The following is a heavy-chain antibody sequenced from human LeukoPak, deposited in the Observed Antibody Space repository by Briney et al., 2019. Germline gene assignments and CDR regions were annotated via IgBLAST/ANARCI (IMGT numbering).Heavy chain of an antibody. D-gene: IGHD2-2*01. CDR1: GGSISSYY. V-gene: IGHV4-59*01. CDR2: IYYSGST. J-gene: IGHJ6*02. CDR3: ARYCSSTSCSNGYYYYYGMDV. Sequence: SETLSLTCTVSGGSISSYYWGWIRQPPGKGLEWIGYIYYSGSTNYNPSLKSRVTISVDTSKNQFSLKLSSVTAADTAVYYCARYCSSTSCSNGYYYYYGMDVWGQGTTVTVSS.